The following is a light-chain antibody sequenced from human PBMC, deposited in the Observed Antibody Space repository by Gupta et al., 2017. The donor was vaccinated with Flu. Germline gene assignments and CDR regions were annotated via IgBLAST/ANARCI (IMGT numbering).Light chain of an antibody. J-gene: IGKJ4*01. V-gene: IGKV1-5*03. CDR2: KAS. Sequence: VGDRVTITCRASQSVRRWVAWYQQKPGKAPKLLMSKASDLQSGVPSRFSGGGSETEFTLTISNLQPEDSATYYCQQYNRYSAFGGGTKVEI. CDR1: QSVRRW. CDR3: QQYNRYSA.